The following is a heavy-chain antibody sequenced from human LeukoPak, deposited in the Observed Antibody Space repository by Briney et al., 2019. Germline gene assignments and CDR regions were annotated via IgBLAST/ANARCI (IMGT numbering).Heavy chain of an antibody. CDR3: ARPLGVYDSSGFDY. CDR1: GYTFTSYY. CDR2: INPNSGGT. Sequence: ASVKVSCKASGYTFTSYYMHWVRQAPGQGLEWMGWINPNSGGTNYAQKFQGRVTMTRDTSISTAYMELSRLRSDDTAVYYCARPLGVYDSSGFDYWGQGTLVTVSS. V-gene: IGHV1-2*02. D-gene: IGHD3-22*01. J-gene: IGHJ4*02.